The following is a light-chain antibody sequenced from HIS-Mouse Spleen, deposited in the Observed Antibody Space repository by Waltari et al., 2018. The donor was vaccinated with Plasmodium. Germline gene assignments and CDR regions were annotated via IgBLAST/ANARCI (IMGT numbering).Light chain of an antibody. Sequence: QSALTQPASVSGSPGPSITISCTGTSSDVGSYNLFSWYQQHPGKAPKLMIYEGSKRPSGVSNRFSGSKSGNTASLTISGLQAEDEADYYCCSYAGSSTNWVFGGVTKLTVL. V-gene: IGLV2-23*01. CDR2: EGS. CDR3: CSYAGSSTNWV. J-gene: IGLJ3*02. CDR1: SSDVGSYNL.